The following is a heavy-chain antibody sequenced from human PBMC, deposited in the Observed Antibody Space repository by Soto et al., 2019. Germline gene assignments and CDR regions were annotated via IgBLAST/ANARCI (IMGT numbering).Heavy chain of an antibody. Sequence: GGSLRLSCAASGFTFSSCGMHWVRQAPGKGLEWVAVISYDGSNKYYADSVKGRFTISRDNSKNTLYLQMNSLRAEDTAVYYCAKVLGGYYYYMDVWGKGTTVTVSS. CDR1: GFTFSSCG. V-gene: IGHV3-30*18. D-gene: IGHD3-16*01. CDR3: AKVLGGYYYYMDV. CDR2: ISYDGSNK. J-gene: IGHJ6*03.